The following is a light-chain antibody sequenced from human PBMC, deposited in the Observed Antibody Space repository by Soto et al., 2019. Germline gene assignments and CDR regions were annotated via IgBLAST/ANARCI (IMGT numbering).Light chain of an antibody. V-gene: IGKV1-5*03. CDR1: QTICSW. CDR2: NAS. J-gene: IGKJ1*01. CDR3: QQDKSYSEA. Sequence: PSPVSVSGSVGSTFAISCRARQTICSWLARYQPKPGKAPKLLIYNASTLKSGVPSRFSGSGSGTEFTLTISSLQPDDFATYYWQQDKSYSEAFGQGTKVDIK.